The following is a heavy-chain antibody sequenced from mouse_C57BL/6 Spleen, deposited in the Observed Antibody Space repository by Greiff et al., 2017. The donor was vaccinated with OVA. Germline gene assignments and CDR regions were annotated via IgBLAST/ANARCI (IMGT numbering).Heavy chain of an antibody. CDR3: ARGAYYVTTGAMDY. D-gene: IGHD2-10*01. CDR2: ISSGSSTI. CDR1: GFTFSDYG. V-gene: IGHV5-17*01. Sequence: EVMLVESGGGLVKPGGSLKLSCAASGFTFSDYGMHWVRQAPEKGLEWVAYISSGSSTIYYADTVKGRFTISRDNAKNTLFLQMTSLRSEDTAMYYGARGAYYVTTGAMDYWGQGTSVTVSS. J-gene: IGHJ4*01.